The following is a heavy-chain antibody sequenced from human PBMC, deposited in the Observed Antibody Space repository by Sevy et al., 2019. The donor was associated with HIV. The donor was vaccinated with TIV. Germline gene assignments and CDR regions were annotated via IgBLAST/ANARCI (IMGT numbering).Heavy chain of an antibody. CDR2: ISYDGSNK. CDR3: ARVPLRYFDWLLRPDYGMDV. D-gene: IGHD3-9*01. Sequence: GGSLRLSCAASGFTFSSYAMHWVRQAPGKGLEWVAVISYDGSNKYYADSVKGRFTISSDNSKNTLYLQMNSLRAEDTAVYYCARVPLRYFDWLLRPDYGMDVWGQGTTVTVSS. CDR1: GFTFSSYA. V-gene: IGHV3-30-3*01. J-gene: IGHJ6*02.